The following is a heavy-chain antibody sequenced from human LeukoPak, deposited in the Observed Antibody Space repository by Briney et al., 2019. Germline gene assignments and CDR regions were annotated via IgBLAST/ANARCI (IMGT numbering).Heavy chain of an antibody. Sequence: PGGSLRLSCAASGFTFSSYAMSWVRQAPGKGLEWVSGISGSGGSTYYADSAKGRFTISRDNSKNTLYLQMNSLRAEDTAVYYCAAGIVGATYYFDYWGQGTLVTVSS. J-gene: IGHJ4*02. CDR3: AAGIVGATYYFDY. D-gene: IGHD1-26*01. CDR1: GFTFSSYA. CDR2: ISGSGGST. V-gene: IGHV3-23*01.